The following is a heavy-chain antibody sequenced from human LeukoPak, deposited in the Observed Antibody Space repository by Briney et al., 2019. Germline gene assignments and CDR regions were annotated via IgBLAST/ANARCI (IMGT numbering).Heavy chain of an antibody. CDR2: ISAYNGNA. CDR3: ARDRDYGDYNTQDLFVY. J-gene: IGHJ4*02. D-gene: IGHD4-17*01. V-gene: IGHV1-18*01. Sequence: ASVKVSCKASGYTFTNFGISWVRQAPGQGLEWMGWISAYNGNANYAQRLQGRVTMTTDTSTSTAYMELRSLRSDDTAVYYCARDRDYGDYNTQDLFVYWGQGTLVTVSS. CDR1: GYTFTNFG.